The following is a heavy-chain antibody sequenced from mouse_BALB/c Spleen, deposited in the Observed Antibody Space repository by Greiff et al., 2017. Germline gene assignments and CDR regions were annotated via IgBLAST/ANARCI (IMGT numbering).Heavy chain of an antibody. Sequence: DVKLVESGAELVKPGASVKLSCTASGFNIKDTYMHWVKQRPEQGLEWIGRIDPANGNTKYDPKFQGKATITADTSSNTAYLQLSSLTSEDTAVYYCAKIYYDYDDEAYWGQGTLVTVSA. CDR2: IDPANGNT. J-gene: IGHJ3*01. V-gene: IGHV14-3*02. CDR1: GFNIKDTY. D-gene: IGHD2-4*01. CDR3: AKIYYDYDDEAY.